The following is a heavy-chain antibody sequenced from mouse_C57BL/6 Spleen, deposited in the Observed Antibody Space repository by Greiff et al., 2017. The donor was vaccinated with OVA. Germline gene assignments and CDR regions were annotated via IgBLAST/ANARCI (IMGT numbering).Heavy chain of an antibody. CDR3: AAYYGRSYVYYAMDY. CDR2: IYPGSGST. D-gene: IGHD1-1*01. V-gene: IGHV1-55*01. J-gene: IGHJ4*01. Sequence: QVQLQQPGAELVKPGASVKMSCKASGYTFTSYWITWVKQRPGQGLEWIGDIYPGSGSTNYNEKFKSKATMTVDTSYSTAYMQLSSLTSEDFAVYYCAAYYGRSYVYYAMDYWGQGTSVTVSS. CDR1: GYTFTSYW.